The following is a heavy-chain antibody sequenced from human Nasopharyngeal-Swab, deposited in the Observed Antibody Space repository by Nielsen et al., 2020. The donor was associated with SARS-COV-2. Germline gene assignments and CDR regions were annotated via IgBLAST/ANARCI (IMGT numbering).Heavy chain of an antibody. D-gene: IGHD3-22*01. CDR3: AKVAITMIVVPNEGFDY. V-gene: IGHV3-23*01. Sequence: GGSLRLSCAASGFTFSSYAMSWVRQAPGKGLEWVSAISGSGGSTYYADSVKGRFTISRDNSKNTLYLQMNSLRAEDTAVYYCAKVAITMIVVPNEGFDYWGQGTLVTVSS. J-gene: IGHJ4*02. CDR1: GFTFSSYA. CDR2: ISGSGGST.